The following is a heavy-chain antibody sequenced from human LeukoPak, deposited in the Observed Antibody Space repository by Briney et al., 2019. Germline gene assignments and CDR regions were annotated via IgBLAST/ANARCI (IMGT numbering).Heavy chain of an antibody. Sequence: GGSLRLSCAASGFTVSSNYMSWVRQAPGKGLEWVSVIYSGGSTYYADSVKGRFTISRDNSKNTLYLQMNSLRAEDTAVYYCAREWAVRGVNDYWGQGTLVTVSS. J-gene: IGHJ4*02. V-gene: IGHV3-66*01. CDR2: IYSGGST. CDR3: AREWAVRGVNDY. CDR1: GFTVSSNY. D-gene: IGHD3-10*01.